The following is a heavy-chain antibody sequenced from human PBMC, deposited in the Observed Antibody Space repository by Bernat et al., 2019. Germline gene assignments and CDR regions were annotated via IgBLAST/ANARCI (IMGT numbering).Heavy chain of an antibody. CDR2: IKQDGSEK. CDR3: ARVLYYYDSSGYYAVSWYFDL. CDR1: GFTFSNAW. D-gene: IGHD3-22*01. Sequence: EVQLVESGGGLVKPGGSLRLSCAASGFTFSNAWMSWVRQAPGKGLEWVANIKQDGSEKYYVDSVKGRFTISRDNAKNSLYLQMNSLRAEDTAVYYCARVLYYYDSSGYYAVSWYFDLWGRGTLVTVSS. J-gene: IGHJ2*01. V-gene: IGHV3-7*04.